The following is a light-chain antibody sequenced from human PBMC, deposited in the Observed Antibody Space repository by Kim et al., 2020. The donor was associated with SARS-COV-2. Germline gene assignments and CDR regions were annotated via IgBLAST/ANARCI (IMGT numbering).Light chain of an antibody. J-gene: IGLJ2*01. Sequence: SYELTQPPSVSVAPGQAATITCGGYNIGSKSVHWYQQKPGQAPILVISFDKDRPTGIPERFSGSNSVNTATLTISRVEAEDEADYYCQVWDRSSDVVFGGGTQLTVL. CDR3: QVWDRSSDVV. V-gene: IGLV3-21*04. CDR1: NIGSKS. CDR2: FDK.